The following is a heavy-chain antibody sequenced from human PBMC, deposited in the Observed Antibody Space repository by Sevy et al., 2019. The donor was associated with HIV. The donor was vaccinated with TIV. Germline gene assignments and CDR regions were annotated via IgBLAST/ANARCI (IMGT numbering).Heavy chain of an antibody. Sequence: GGSLRLSCAASGFTFSSYNMNWVRQAPGKGLEWVSHISRSSSATYYADSVKGRFTISRDNAKNSLYLQMNSLRAEDTALYYCARDFICSGDCYRDYWGQGTLVTVSS. CDR2: ISRSSSAT. CDR3: ARDFICSGDCYRDY. J-gene: IGHJ4*02. D-gene: IGHD2-21*02. V-gene: IGHV3-48*01. CDR1: GFTFSSYN.